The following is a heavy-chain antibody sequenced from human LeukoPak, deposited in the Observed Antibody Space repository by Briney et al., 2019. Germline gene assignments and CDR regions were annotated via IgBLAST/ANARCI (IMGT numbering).Heavy chain of an antibody. D-gene: IGHD6-25*01. CDR3: ARDLAAGAGYFDY. V-gene: IGHV4-31*03. CDR2: IDYGGST. CDR1: GGSVSSGSYY. J-gene: IGHJ4*02. Sequence: SETLSLTCTVSGGSVSSGSYYWSWIRQHPGKGLEWIGYIDYGGSTYYSPSLKSRIITSVDTSKTQFSLKLSSVTAADTAVYYCARDLAAGAGYFDYWGQGTLVTVSS.